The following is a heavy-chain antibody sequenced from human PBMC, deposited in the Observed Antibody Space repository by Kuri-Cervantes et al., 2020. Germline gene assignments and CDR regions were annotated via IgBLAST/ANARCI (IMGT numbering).Heavy chain of an antibody. CDR1: GYTFTSYD. J-gene: IGHJ6*02. D-gene: IGHD3-16*01. V-gene: IGHV1-24*01. Sequence: ASVKVSCKASGYTFTSYDINWVRQAPGKGLEWMGGFDPEDGETIYAQKFQGRVTMTEDTSTDTAYMELSSLRSEDTAVYYCAKQITAWDYYYGMDVWGQGTTVTVSS. CDR2: FDPEDGET. CDR3: AKQITAWDYYYGMDV.